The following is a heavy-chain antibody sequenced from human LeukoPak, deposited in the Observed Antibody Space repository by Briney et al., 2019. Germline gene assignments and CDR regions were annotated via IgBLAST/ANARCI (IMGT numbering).Heavy chain of an antibody. D-gene: IGHD5-18*01. J-gene: IGHJ4*02. CDR3: ARDSGYSYADDY. CDR1: RFSFSTYS. V-gene: IGHV3-48*01. Sequence: GGSLRLSCAASRFSFSTYSTQWVRQAPGKGLEWVSYITYNSGTIFYADSVKGRFTITIDNARDPLYLQMSRSIVEDTAVYYCARDSGYSYADDYWGQGTLVTVSS. CDR2: ITYNSGTI.